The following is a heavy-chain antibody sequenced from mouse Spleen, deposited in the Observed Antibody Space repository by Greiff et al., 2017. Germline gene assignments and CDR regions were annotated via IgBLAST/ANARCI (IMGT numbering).Heavy chain of an antibody. V-gene: IGHV1-76*01. CDR2: IYPGSGNT. CDR3: ARGGAMDY. Sequence: QVQLQQSGAELVRPGASVKLSCKASGYTFTDYYINWVKQRPGQGLEWIARIYPGSGNTYYNEKFKGKATLTAEKSSSTAYMRLSSLTSEDSAVYFCARGGAMDYWGQGTSVTVSS. CDR1: GYTFTDYY. J-gene: IGHJ4*01.